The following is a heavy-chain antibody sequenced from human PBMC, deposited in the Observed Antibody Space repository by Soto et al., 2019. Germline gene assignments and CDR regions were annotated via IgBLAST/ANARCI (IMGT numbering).Heavy chain of an antibody. D-gene: IGHD6-6*01. CDR3: AKQVRDGTSSPYYFDY. Sequence: PGGSLRLSCAGSGFTFSNYAMSWVRQAPGKGLGWVSAISSAVNTYYADSVKGRFTISRDNSKNTLSLQMNSLRAEDTAVYYCAKQVRDGTSSPYYFDYWGQGTLVTVSS. CDR1: GFTFSNYA. V-gene: IGHV3-23*01. J-gene: IGHJ4*02. CDR2: ISSAVNT.